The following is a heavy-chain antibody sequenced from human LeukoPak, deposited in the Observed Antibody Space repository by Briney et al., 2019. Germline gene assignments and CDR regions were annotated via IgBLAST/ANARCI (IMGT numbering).Heavy chain of an antibody. CDR3: ARLLGRRGGNAFDI. CDR2: INHSGST. CDR1: GGSFSGYY. J-gene: IGHJ3*02. Sequence: SETLSLTCAVYGGSFSGYYWSWIRQPPGKGLEWIGEINHSGSTNYNPSLKSRVTISVDTSKNQFSLKLSSVTAADTAVYYCARLLGRRGGNAFDIWGQGTMVTVSS. V-gene: IGHV4-34*01. D-gene: IGHD3-16*01.